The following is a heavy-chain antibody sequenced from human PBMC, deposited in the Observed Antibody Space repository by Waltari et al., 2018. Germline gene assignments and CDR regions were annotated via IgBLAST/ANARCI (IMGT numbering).Heavy chain of an antibody. CDR2: IKQDGSEK. CDR1: GFPFSSHW. D-gene: IGHD3-3*01. J-gene: IGHJ4*02. Sequence: EVQLVESGGGLVQPGGSLRLSGAASGFPFSSHWMSWGRQAPGKGLEWVANIKQDGSEKYYVDSVKGRFTISRDNAKNSLYLQMNSLRAEDTAVYYCARALPWRPFDYWGQGTLVTVSS. V-gene: IGHV3-7*01. CDR3: ARALPWRPFDY.